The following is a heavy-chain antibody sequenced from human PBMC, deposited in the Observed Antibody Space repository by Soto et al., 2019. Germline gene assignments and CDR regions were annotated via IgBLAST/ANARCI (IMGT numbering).Heavy chain of an antibody. D-gene: IGHD1-20*01. Sequence: EVQLLESGGGLVQPGGSLRLSCAASGLTFSHYGMAWVRQAPGKGLEWVSAISGGGATTYYTDSVKGRFTISRDNSESTLSLQMNSLRAEDTALYYSAKVITLPEGGFDLWGRGTLVTVSS. CDR2: ISGGGATT. CDR1: GLTFSHYG. CDR3: AKVITLPEGGFDL. J-gene: IGHJ2*01. V-gene: IGHV3-23*01.